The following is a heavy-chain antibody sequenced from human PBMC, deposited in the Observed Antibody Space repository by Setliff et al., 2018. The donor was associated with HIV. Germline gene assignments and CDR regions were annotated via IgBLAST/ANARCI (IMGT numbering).Heavy chain of an antibody. CDR3: ARDGSYSRRGY. V-gene: IGHV3-11*05. D-gene: IGHD6-13*01. CDR1: GFTVRDNY. Sequence: PGGSLRLSCAASGFTVRDNYMSRIRQAPGRGLEWVSYISSSGSFTNYADSVKGRFTISRDNAKNSLYLQKNSRRAEDTAEYYCARDGSYSRRGYWGQGTLVTVSS. CDR2: ISSSGSFT. J-gene: IGHJ4*02.